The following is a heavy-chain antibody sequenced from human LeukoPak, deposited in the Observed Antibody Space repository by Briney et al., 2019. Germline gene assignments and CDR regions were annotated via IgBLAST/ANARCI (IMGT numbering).Heavy chain of an antibody. V-gene: IGHV3-53*01. CDR3: ARDRYSYGPFNYYYYMDV. CDR2: IYSGGST. J-gene: IGHJ6*03. Sequence: GGSLRLSCTVSGFTVSSNSMSWVRQAPGKGLEWVSVIYSGGSTYYADSVKGRFTISRDNSKNTLYLQMNSLRAEDTAVYYCARDRYSYGPFNYYYYMDVWGKGTTVTISS. CDR1: GFTVSSNS. D-gene: IGHD5-18*01.